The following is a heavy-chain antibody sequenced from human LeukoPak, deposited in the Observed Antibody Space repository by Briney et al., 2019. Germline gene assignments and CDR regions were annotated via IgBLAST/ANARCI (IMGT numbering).Heavy chain of an antibody. J-gene: IGHJ4*02. CDR1: GGSISSSSYY. Sequence: SETLSLTCTVSGGSISSSSYYWGWIRQPPGKGLEWIGSIYYSGSTYYNPSLKSRVTISVDTSKNQFSLKLSSVTAADTAVYYCATQSGSSSGLDYWGQGTLVTVSS. V-gene: IGHV4-39*01. CDR3: ATQSGSSSGLDY. D-gene: IGHD6-6*01. CDR2: IYYSGST.